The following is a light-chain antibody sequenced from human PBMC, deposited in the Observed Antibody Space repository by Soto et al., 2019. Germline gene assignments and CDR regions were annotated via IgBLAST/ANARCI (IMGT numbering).Light chain of an antibody. CDR1: SSNIGSKP. V-gene: IGLV1-44*01. CDR3: AAWNGSLNGLV. J-gene: IGLJ2*01. Sequence: QSALTQPPSASGTPGQTVTISCSGSSSNIGSKPVNWYQQLPGAAPKLLIHNTNQRPSGVPDRFSGSKSGTSASLAISGLQSDDEADYYCAAWNGSLNGLVFGGGTKLTVL. CDR2: NTN.